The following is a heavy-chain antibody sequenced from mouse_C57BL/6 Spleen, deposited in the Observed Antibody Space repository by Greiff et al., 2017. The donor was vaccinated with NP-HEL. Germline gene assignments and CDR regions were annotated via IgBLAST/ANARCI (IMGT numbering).Heavy chain of an antibody. Sequence: VQLKESGPGLVQPSQSLSITCTVSGFSLTSYGVHWVRQSPGKGLEWLGVIWSGGSTDYNAAFISRLSISKDNSKSQVFFKMNSLQADDTAIYYCARNWDGYILYAMDYWGQGTSVTVSS. V-gene: IGHV2-2*01. J-gene: IGHJ4*01. CDR3: ARNWDGYILYAMDY. CDR1: GFSLTSYG. CDR2: IWSGGST. D-gene: IGHD2-3*01.